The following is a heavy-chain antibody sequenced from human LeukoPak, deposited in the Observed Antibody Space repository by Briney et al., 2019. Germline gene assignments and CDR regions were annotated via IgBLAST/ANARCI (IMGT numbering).Heavy chain of an antibody. J-gene: IGHJ4*02. V-gene: IGHV3-30*04. CDR3: AREEVIIVVVTAIDY. CDR1: GFTFSSYA. CDR2: ISYDGSNK. Sequence: GGPLRLSCAASGFTFSSYAMHWVRQAPGKGLEWVAVISYDGSNKYYADSVKGRFTISRDNSKNTLYLQMNSLRAEDTAVYYCAREEVIIVVVTAIDYWGQGTLVTVSS. D-gene: IGHD2-21*02.